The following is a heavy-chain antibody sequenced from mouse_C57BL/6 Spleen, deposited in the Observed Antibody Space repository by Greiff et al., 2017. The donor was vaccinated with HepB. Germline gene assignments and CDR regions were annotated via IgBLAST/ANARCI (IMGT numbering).Heavy chain of an antibody. CDR1: GYTFTSYW. D-gene: IGHD1-1*01. J-gene: IGHJ2*01. Sequence: VQLQQPGAELVMPGASVKLSCKASGYTFTSYWMHWVKQRPGQGLEWIGEIDPSDSYTNYNQKFKGKSTLTVDKSSSTAYMQLSSLTSEDSAVYYCASSGSSKDSDYWGQGTTLTVSS. V-gene: IGHV1-69*01. CDR3: ASSGSSKDSDY. CDR2: IDPSDSYT.